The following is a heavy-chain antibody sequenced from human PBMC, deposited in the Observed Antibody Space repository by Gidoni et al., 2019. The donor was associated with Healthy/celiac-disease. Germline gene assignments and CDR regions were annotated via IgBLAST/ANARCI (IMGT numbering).Heavy chain of an antibody. CDR3: ARDQRSPYPTQYWYFDL. V-gene: IGHV3-21*01. Sequence: EVQLVESGGGLVKPGGSLRLSCPASGFTSSRQSMNWVRQAPGKGLEWVSSISSSSSYIYYADSVKGRFTISRDNAKNSLYLQMNSLRAEDTAVYYCARDQRSPYPTQYWYFDLWGRGTLVTVSS. D-gene: IGHD2-2*02. CDR1: GFTSSRQS. CDR2: ISSSSSYI. J-gene: IGHJ2*01.